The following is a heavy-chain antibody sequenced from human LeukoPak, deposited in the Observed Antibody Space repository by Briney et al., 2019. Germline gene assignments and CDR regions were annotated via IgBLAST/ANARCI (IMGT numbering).Heavy chain of an antibody. CDR1: GGSFSGYY. CDR2: INHSGST. D-gene: IGHD3-10*01. V-gene: IGHV4-34*01. J-gene: IGHJ4*02. CDR3: ARGTRYGSGSYFKY. Sequence: PSETLSLTCAVYGGSFSGYYWSWICQPPGKGLEWIGEINHSGSTNYNPSLKSRVTISVDTSKNQFSLKLSSVTAADTAVYYCARGTRYGSGSYFKYWGQGTLVTVSS.